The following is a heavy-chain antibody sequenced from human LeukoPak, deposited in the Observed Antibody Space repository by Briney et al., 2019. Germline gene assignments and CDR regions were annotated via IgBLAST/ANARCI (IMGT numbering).Heavy chain of an antibody. CDR3: ARATNFDWLSDNAPGFDY. CDR2: IYYSGST. V-gene: IGHV4-30-4*01. Sequence: SQTLSLTCTVSGGSLSSGDYYWSWIRQPPRKGLEWIGYIYYSGSTYYNPSLKSRVTISVDTSKNQFSLKLSSVTAADTAVYYCARATNFDWLSDNAPGFDYWGQGTLVTVSS. D-gene: IGHD3-9*01. J-gene: IGHJ4*02. CDR1: GGSLSSGDYY.